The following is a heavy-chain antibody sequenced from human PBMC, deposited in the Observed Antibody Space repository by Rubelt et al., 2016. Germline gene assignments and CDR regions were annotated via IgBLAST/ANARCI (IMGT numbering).Heavy chain of an antibody. CDR3: AREEGIAAAGTGGFDP. Sequence: SYSMNWVRQAPGKGLEWVSYISSSSSTIYYADSVKGRFTISRDNAKNSLYLQMNSLRAEDTAVYYCAREEGIAAAGTGGFDPWGQGTLVTVSS. CDR2: ISSSSSTI. CDR1: SYS. V-gene: IGHV3-48*01. J-gene: IGHJ5*02. D-gene: IGHD6-13*01.